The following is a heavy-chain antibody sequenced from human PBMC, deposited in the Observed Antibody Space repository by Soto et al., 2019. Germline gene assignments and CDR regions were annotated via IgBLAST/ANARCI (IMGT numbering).Heavy chain of an antibody. V-gene: IGHV1-69*01. CDR1: GGTFSSYA. D-gene: IGHD3-16*01. CDR3: ARSYGSTTENYYYYGMDV. J-gene: IGHJ6*02. CDR2: IIPIFGTA. Sequence: QVQLVQSGAEVKKPGSSVKVSCKASGGTFSSYAISWVRQAPGQGLEWMGGIIPIFGTANYAQKFQGRVTITADESTSTAYMELSSLRSEDTAVYYCARSYGSTTENYYYYGMDVWGQGTTVTFSS.